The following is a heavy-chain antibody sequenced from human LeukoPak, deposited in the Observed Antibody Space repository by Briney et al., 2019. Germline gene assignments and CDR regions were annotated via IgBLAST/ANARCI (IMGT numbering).Heavy chain of an antibody. Sequence: GGSLRLSCAASGFSFKNYGMGWVRQAPGKGLEWVSVISDSGGITYHADSVKGRFTISRDNSKNTLYLQMNSLRVEETALYYCAKLSFGSNWYFFDYWGQGTLVTVSS. V-gene: IGHV3-23*01. CDR2: ISDSGGIT. CDR1: GFSFKNYG. J-gene: IGHJ4*02. CDR3: AKLSFGSNWYFFDY. D-gene: IGHD6-13*01.